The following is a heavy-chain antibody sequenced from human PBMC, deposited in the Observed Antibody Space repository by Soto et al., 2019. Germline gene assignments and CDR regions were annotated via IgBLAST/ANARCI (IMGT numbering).Heavy chain of an antibody. CDR1: GFTFSSYT. Sequence: PGGSLRLSCAASGFTFSSYTMSWVRRAPGEGLEWVSGISATGGSTYYADSVKGRFTFSRDNSKNTLYLQMNSLRAEDTAVYYCAKGFIRDCGGDCTVDTWGQGTLVTVSS. V-gene: IGHV3-23*01. D-gene: IGHD2-21*02. CDR2: ISATGGST. CDR3: AKGFIRDCGGDCTVDT. J-gene: IGHJ5*02.